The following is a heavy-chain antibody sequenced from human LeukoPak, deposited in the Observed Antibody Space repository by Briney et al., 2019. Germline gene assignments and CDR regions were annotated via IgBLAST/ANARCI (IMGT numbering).Heavy chain of an antibody. CDR3: AKHDGPIVVVTVKLDY. CDR1: GFTFSSCG. Sequence: SGGSLRLSCVASGFTFSSCGMHWVRQAPGKGLEWVAFISSDGNKNYYEDSVKGRFTISRDNSKNTLFLQMSSLRPEDTAVYYCAKHDGPIVVVTVKLDYWGQGTLVTVSS. J-gene: IGHJ4*02. V-gene: IGHV3-30*18. CDR2: ISSDGNKN. D-gene: IGHD2-21*02.